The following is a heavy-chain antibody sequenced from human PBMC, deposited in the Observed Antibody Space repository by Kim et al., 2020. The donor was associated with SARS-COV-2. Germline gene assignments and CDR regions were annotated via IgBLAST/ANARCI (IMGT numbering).Heavy chain of an antibody. CDR3: ARHGPPSQIVVVVAGFDP. CDR2: IDPSDSYT. CDR1: GYSFTSYW. Sequence: GESLKISCKGSGYSFTSYWISWVRQMPGKGLEWMGRIDPSDSYTNYSPSFQGHVTISADKSISTAYLQWSSLKASDTAMYYCARHGPPSQIVVVVAGFDPWGQGTLVTVSS. D-gene: IGHD2-15*01. V-gene: IGHV5-10-1*01. J-gene: IGHJ5*02.